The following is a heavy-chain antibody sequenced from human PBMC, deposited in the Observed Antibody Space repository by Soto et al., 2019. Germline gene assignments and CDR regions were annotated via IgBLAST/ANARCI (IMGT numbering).Heavy chain of an antibody. V-gene: IGHV3-9*01. CDR1: GFTFDDYA. J-gene: IGHJ4*02. CDR2: ISWNSGSI. Sequence: EVQLVESGGGLVQPGRSLRLSCAASGFTFDDYAMHWVRQAPGKGLEWVSGISWNSGSIGYADSVKGRFTISRDNAKNSLYLQMNSLRAEDTALYYCAKDKGPYYDSSGYPDYWGQGTLVTVSS. CDR3: AKDKGPYYDSSGYPDY. D-gene: IGHD3-22*01.